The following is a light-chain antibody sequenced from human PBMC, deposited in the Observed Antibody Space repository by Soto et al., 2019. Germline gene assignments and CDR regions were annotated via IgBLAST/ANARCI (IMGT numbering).Light chain of an antibody. CDR3: QQRSEWHST. V-gene: IGKV3-11*01. J-gene: IGKJ4*01. CDR2: DAS. CDR1: QSVGSY. Sequence: EIVLTQSPATLSLSPGDRATLSCRASQSVGSYLGWYQQRPGQAPRLLIYDASNRATGIPARFSGSASGTDFTLTISSLEPEDFAVYYCQQRSEWHSTFGGGTKVEIK.